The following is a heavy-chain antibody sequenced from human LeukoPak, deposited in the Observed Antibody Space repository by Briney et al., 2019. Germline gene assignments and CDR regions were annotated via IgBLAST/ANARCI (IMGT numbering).Heavy chain of an antibody. D-gene: IGHD3-10*01. V-gene: IGHV4-34*01. CDR2: ISHRGRT. Sequence: SETLSLTCAVYGGSLSDYYWSWIRQSPGKGLEWIGEISHRGRTYYNLSLKSRVTISIDTSKNQFSLKLSSVTAADTAVYYCASRPPNYYGSGSYSFPDWGQGTLVTVSS. J-gene: IGHJ4*02. CDR3: ASRPPNYYGSGSYSFPD. CDR1: GGSLSDYY.